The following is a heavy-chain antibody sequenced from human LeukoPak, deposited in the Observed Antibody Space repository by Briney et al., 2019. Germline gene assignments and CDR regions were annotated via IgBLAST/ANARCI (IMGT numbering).Heavy chain of an antibody. CDR1: GFTFSSYA. Sequence: PGGSLRLSCAASGFTFSSYAMSWVRQAPGKGLEWVSAISGSGGSTYYADSVKGRFTISRDNSKNTQYLQMNSLGAEDTAVYYCAKDGGSYPRGAFDIWGQGTMVTVSS. CDR2: ISGSGGST. CDR3: AKDGGSYPRGAFDI. J-gene: IGHJ3*02. D-gene: IGHD1-26*01. V-gene: IGHV3-23*01.